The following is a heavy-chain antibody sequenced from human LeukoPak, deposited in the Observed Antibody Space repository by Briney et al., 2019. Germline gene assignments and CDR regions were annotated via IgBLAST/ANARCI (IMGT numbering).Heavy chain of an antibody. Sequence: GGSLRLSCAASGFTLSNYVMHWVRQAPGKGLEWVAFTRYDGSDKYNADSLKGRFTISRDNSKNTLYLQMNSLRAEDTAVYYCAKAGGLPGDFQHWGQGTLVTVSS. CDR3: AKAGGLPGDFQH. D-gene: IGHD1-26*01. CDR2: TRYDGSDK. CDR1: GFTLSNYV. V-gene: IGHV3-30*02. J-gene: IGHJ1*01.